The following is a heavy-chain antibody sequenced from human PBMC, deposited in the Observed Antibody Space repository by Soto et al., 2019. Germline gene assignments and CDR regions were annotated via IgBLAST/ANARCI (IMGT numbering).Heavy chain of an antibody. CDR2: IYYSGIT. D-gene: IGHD1-20*01. CDR1: GGSIGSGGYY. CDR3: ANSPVYYFDY. V-gene: IGHV4-31*03. J-gene: IGHJ4*02. Sequence: SETLSLTCTVSGGSIGSGGYYWSWIRQDPGKGLEWIGYIYYSGITYYNPSLKSRVTISVDTSKNQFSLKLSSVTAADTAVYYCANSPVYYFDYWGQGTMVTVYS.